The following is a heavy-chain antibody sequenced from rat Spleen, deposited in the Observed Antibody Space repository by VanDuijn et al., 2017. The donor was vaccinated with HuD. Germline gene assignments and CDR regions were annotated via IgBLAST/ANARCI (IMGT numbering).Heavy chain of an antibody. CDR3: AMRAGDY. CDR1: GFTFSNYY. Sequence: EVQLVESGGGLVQPGRSMKLSCAASGFTFSNYYMAWVRQAPTKGLEWVASISPSGGSPYYPDSVKGRFTISRDNAKSTLYLQMDSLRSEDTATYYCAMRAGDYWGQGVMVTVSS. V-gene: IGHV5-25*01. J-gene: IGHJ2*01. CDR2: ISPSGGSP. D-gene: IGHD4-3*01.